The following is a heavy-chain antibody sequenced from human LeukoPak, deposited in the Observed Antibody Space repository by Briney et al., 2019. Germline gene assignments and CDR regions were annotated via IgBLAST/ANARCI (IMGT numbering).Heavy chain of an antibody. Sequence: TSSQTLSLTCTVSGGSISSGGYYWSWIRQPPGKGLEWIGYIYHSGSTYYNPSLKSRVTISVDRSKNQFSLKLSSVTAADTAVYYCARDNYYDSSGYLYYYGMDVWGQGTTVTVSS. CDR2: IYHSGST. CDR3: ARDNYYDSSGYLYYYGMDV. J-gene: IGHJ6*02. V-gene: IGHV4-30-2*01. D-gene: IGHD3-22*01. CDR1: GGSISSGGYY.